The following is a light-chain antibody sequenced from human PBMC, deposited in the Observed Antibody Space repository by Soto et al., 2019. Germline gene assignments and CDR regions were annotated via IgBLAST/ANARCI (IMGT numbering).Light chain of an antibody. Sequence: QSALTQPPSASGSPGQSVTISCTGTSSDVGGYNYVSWYQQHPGKAPKLMIYEVSKRPSGVPDRFSGSKSDNKASLTVSGLQAEDEADYYCSSYAGSNNWVFGGGTKLTVL. CDR3: SSYAGSNNWV. J-gene: IGLJ3*02. CDR2: EVS. CDR1: SSDVGGYNY. V-gene: IGLV2-8*01.